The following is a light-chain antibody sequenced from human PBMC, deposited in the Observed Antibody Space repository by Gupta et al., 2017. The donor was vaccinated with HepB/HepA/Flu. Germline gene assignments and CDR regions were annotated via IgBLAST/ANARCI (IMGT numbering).Light chain of an antibody. V-gene: IGLV2-11*01. CDR3: CSFAGGYTFV. J-gene: IGLJ1*01. Sequence: QSALTQPRSVSGPPGQSVTISCTGTRSDIGAYKYVSWYQVHPGIAPKLLIYDVSDRPSGVPDRFSGSKSDNTASLIISGLQPDDEADYYCCSFAGGYTFVFGSGTKVTVL. CDR1: RSDIGAYKY. CDR2: DVS.